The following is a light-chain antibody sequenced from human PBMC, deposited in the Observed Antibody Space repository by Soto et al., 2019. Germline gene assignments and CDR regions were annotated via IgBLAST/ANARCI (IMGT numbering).Light chain of an antibody. Sequence: QSVLTQPRSVSGSPGQSVTISCTGPSSDVGGYNYVSWYQQHPGKAPKLMIYDVSQRPSGVPDRFSGSKSGNTASLTISGLQSEDEADYYCCSYAGSYTYVFGTGTKVTV. V-gene: IGLV2-11*01. J-gene: IGLJ1*01. CDR2: DVS. CDR3: CSYAGSYTYV. CDR1: SSDVGGYNY.